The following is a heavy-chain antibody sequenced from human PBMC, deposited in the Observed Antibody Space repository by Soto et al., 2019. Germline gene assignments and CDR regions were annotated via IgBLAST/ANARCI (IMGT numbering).Heavy chain of an antibody. V-gene: IGHV3-30*18. J-gene: IGHJ4*02. D-gene: IGHD3-10*01. CDR3: AKDRGSDVTMVH. Sequence: GGSLRLSCAASGFTFSSYGMHWVRQAPGKGLEWVAVISYDGSNKYYADSVKGRFTISRDNSKNTLYLQMNSLRAEDTAVYYCAKDRGSDVTMVHWGQGTLVTVSS. CDR1: GFTFSSYG. CDR2: ISYDGSNK.